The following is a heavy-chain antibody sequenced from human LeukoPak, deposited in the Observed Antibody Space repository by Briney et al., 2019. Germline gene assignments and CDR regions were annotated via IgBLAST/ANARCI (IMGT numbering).Heavy chain of an antibody. D-gene: IGHD5-12*01. CDR3: ARNLARTGDFDH. CDR1: GYTLISYD. CDR2: VNPNSGGA. V-gene: IGHV1-8*01. J-gene: IGHJ5*02. Sequence: ASVTVSCKASGYTLISYDINWVRQATGQGLEWLGWVNPNSGGAGYAQNFQGRVSLTRGTSISTAYMELTNLGSEDTAVYYCARNLARTGDFDHWGQGTLVTVSS.